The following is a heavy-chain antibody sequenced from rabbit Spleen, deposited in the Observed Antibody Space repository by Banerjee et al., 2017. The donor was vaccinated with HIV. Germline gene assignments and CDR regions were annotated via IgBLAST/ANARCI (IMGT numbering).Heavy chain of an antibody. CDR3: VRDDGSYDYIDGYFNL. CDR2: IYGGDNGST. CDR1: GFSFSSRYW. Sequence: QEQLEESGGDLVKPEGSLTLTCTASGFSFSSRYWISWVRQAPGKGLEWIAGIYGGDNGSTYYANWAKGRFTVSKTSSTTVTLQMTSLTVADTATYFCVRDDGSYDYIDGYFNLWGPGTLVTVS. D-gene: IGHD6-1*01. J-gene: IGHJ4*01. V-gene: IGHV1S45*01.